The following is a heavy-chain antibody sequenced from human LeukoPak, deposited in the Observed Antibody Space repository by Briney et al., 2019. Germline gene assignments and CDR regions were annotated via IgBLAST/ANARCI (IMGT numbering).Heavy chain of an antibody. Sequence: SETLSLTCTVSGGSISGYYWSWIRQPPGKGLEWIGYISYSGSTNYNPSLKSRVTISVDTSKNQFSLKLSSVTAADTAVYYCARDTSRGENAFDIWGQGTMVTVSS. CDR3: ARDTSRGENAFDI. D-gene: IGHD2-21*01. V-gene: IGHV4-59*12. CDR1: GGSISGYY. J-gene: IGHJ3*02. CDR2: ISYSGST.